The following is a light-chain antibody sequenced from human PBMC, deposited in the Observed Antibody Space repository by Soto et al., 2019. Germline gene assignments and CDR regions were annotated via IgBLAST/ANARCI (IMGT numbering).Light chain of an antibody. CDR1: SSDVCGYNY. CDR3: SSYTSSSTLGVV. Sequence: QSALTQPASVSGSPGQSITISCTGTSSDVCGYNYVSWYQQHPVKAPKLMMYDVSNRPSGVSNRFSGSKSCNTASLTISGLQAEDEADYYCSSYTSSSTLGVVFGGGTKLTVL. CDR2: DVS. V-gene: IGLV2-14*01. J-gene: IGLJ2*01.